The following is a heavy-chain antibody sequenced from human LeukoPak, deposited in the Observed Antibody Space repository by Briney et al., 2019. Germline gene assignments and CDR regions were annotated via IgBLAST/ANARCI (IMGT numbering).Heavy chain of an antibody. J-gene: IGHJ4*02. Sequence: GGSLRLSCAASGFTFSSYWMSWVRQAPGKGLEWVANIKQDGSEKYYVDSVKGRFTISRDNAKNSLYLQMNGLRAEDTAVYYCARDYYDSSGYYEGDYWGQGTLVTVSS. D-gene: IGHD3-22*01. CDR1: GFTFSSYW. CDR2: IKQDGSEK. CDR3: ARDYYDSSGYYEGDY. V-gene: IGHV3-7*01.